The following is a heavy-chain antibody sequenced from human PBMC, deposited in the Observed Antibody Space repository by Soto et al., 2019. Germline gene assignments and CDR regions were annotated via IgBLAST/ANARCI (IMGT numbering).Heavy chain of an antibody. Sequence: QLQLRESGPGLVKPSETLSLTCTVPGGPISGGVGGLYYWSWIRQPPRKGLEGIGYIKDSGSSYYTPSLKRRVTVSVDTSKTQFSLRRSSVTAADAAVYYCAREVIPLTTDWYFDLWGRGTLVTVSS. D-gene: IGHD4-17*01. CDR2: IKDSGSS. CDR1: GGPISGGVGGLYY. V-gene: IGHV4-30-4*01. CDR3: AREVIPLTTDWYFDL. J-gene: IGHJ2*01.